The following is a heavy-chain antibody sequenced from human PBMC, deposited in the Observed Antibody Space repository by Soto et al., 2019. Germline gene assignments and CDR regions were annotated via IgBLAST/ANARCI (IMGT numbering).Heavy chain of an antibody. Sequence: QVQLVESGGGVDQPGRSLRLSCAASGFTFSSYGMHWVRQAPGKGLEWVAVIWYDGSNKYYADSVKGRFTISRDNSKNTLCLQMNSLRAEDTAVYYCASLSGSFVDYWGQGTLVTVSS. V-gene: IGHV3-33*01. J-gene: IGHJ4*02. CDR2: IWYDGSNK. CDR3: ASLSGSFVDY. CDR1: GFTFSSYG. D-gene: IGHD1-26*01.